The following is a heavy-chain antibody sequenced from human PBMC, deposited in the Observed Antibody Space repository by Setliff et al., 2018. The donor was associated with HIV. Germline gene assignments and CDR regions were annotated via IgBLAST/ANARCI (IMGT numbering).Heavy chain of an antibody. Sequence: ETLSLTCTVSGGSISSSSYYWGCIRQPPGKGLEWIGSIYYSGSANYNPSLKSRVTMSVDTSKNQFSLKLSSVTAADTAVYYCASGYQYDSSGYYYVTPIDYWGQGTLVTVSS. CDR3: ASGYQYDSSGYYYVTPIDY. V-gene: IGHV4-39*01. J-gene: IGHJ4*02. D-gene: IGHD3-22*01. CDR2: IYYSGSA. CDR1: GGSISSSSYY.